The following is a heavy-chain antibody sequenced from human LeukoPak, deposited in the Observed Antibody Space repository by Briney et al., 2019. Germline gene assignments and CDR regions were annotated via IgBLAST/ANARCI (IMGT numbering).Heavy chain of an antibody. J-gene: IGHJ4*02. CDR1: GFTFSSYE. CDR3: ARGGDSLHY. V-gene: IGHV3-66*01. D-gene: IGHD3-10*01. Sequence: GGSLRLSCAASGFTFSSYEMTWVRQAPGQGLEWVSVIYSGGSTYYADSVKDRFTISRDNSKNMLYLQMNSLRAEDTAVYYCARGGDSLHYWGRGTLVTVSS. CDR2: IYSGGST.